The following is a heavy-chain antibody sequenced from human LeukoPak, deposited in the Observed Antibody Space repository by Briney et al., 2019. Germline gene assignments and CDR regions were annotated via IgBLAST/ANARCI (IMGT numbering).Heavy chain of an antibody. CDR1: GFTFSDFA. Sequence: GGSLRLSCAASGFTFSDFAMIWVRQPPGKGLEWVSSTFQGGGEIHYADSVRGRFTISRDNSKNTLYLQMNSLRAEDTAVYYCARDLGFAGFDYWGQGTLVTVSS. CDR3: ARDLGFAGFDY. V-gene: IGHV3-23*01. D-gene: IGHD3-10*01. CDR2: TFQGGGEI. J-gene: IGHJ4*02.